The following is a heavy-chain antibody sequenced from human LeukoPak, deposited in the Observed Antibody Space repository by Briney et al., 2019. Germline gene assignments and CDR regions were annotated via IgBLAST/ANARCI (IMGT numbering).Heavy chain of an antibody. V-gene: IGHV2-5*02. J-gene: IGHJ3*02. Sequence: SGPTLVNPTQTLTLTCTFSGFSLGTSGVGVGWIRQPPGKALEWLALIYWDDDKRYSPSLKSRLTIIKDTSKNQVVLTMTNMDPVDTATYYCAPVGGADAFDIWGQGTMVTVSS. CDR2: IYWDDDK. D-gene: IGHD1-26*01. CDR1: GFSLGTSGVG. CDR3: APVGGADAFDI.